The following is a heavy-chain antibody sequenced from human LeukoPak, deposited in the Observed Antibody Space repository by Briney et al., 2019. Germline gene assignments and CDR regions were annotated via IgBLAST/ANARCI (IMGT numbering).Heavy chain of an antibody. Sequence: PGGSLRLSCAASGFTFSSYDMHWVRQATGXGLEWVSAIGTAGDTYYPGSVKGRFTISRENAKNSLYLQMNSLRAGDTAVYYCARADPFDYGMDVWGQGTTVTVSS. V-gene: IGHV3-13*04. CDR1: GFTFSSYD. CDR3: ARADPFDYGMDV. CDR2: IGTAGDT. J-gene: IGHJ6*02.